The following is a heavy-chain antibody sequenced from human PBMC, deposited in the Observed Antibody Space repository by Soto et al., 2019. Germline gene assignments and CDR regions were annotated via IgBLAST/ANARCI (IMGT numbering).Heavy chain of an antibody. CDR3: ARDPNNWNDDVGDY. V-gene: IGHV1-18*01. D-gene: IGHD1-20*01. Sequence: QVQLVQSGAEVKKPGASVKVSCKASGYTFTSYGFSWVRQAPGQGLEGMGWISGYNGNTNYVQKLQGRVTMTTDTSTSTAYMKLRSLTADDTAVYYCARDPNNWNDDVGDYWGQGTLVTVSS. J-gene: IGHJ4*02. CDR2: ISGYNGNT. CDR1: GYTFTSYG.